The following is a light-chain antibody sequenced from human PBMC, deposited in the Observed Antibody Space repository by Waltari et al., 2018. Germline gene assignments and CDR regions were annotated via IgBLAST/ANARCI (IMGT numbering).Light chain of an antibody. J-gene: IGLJ1*01. CDR1: SANIERNA. CDR3: ATWDDNLNGYV. Sequence: QSVLTQPPSASGTPGQRVTISCSGGSANIERNAVNWFQQLPGAAPQPLIYSNMHRPSGARDRFSGSKSGTSASLGISGLQSEDEADYYCATWDDNLNGYVFGTGTKVTVL. V-gene: IGLV1-44*01. CDR2: SNM.